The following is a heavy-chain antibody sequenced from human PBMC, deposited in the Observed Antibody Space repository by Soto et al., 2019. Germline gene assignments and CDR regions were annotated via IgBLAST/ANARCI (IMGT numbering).Heavy chain of an antibody. V-gene: IGHV4-30-4*01. J-gene: IGHJ5*02. CDR3: ARERPDGCKLDP. Sequence: QVQLQESGPGLVKPSQTLSLTCTVSGGSISSGDYYWSWIRQPPGKGLAWIGYIYYSGSTYYNPSLKSRVTIPVDTSKNQFSLNLSSVTAADTAVYYCARERPDGCKLDPWGQGTLVTVSS. D-gene: IGHD6-19*01. CDR2: IYYSGST. CDR1: GGSISSGDYY.